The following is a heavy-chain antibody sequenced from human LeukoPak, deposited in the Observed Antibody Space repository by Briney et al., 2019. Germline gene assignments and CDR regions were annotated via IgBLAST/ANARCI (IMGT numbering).Heavy chain of an antibody. J-gene: IGHJ4*02. CDR2: INPNSGDT. CDR3: TRSVGGAWGPLDY. CDR1: GYTFNGYY. Sequence: GASVKVSCKASGYTFNGYYLHWVRKAPGQGLEWMGWINPNSGDTDYAQKFQGRVTMTRDTSISTAYMQLSRLKSDDTAVYYCTRSVGGAWGPLDYWGQGTLVTVSS. V-gene: IGHV1-2*02. D-gene: IGHD6-19*01.